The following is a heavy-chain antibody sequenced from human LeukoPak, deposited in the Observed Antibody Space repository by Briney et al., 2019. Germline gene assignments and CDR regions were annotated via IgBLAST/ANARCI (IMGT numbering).Heavy chain of an antibody. CDR1: GYTFTGYY. CDR3: ARRKIVGATFDY. V-gene: IGHV1-2*02. Sequence: ASVTVSCTASGYTFTGYYMHWVRQAPGQGLEWMGWINPNSGGTNYAQKFQGRVTMTRDTSISTAYMELSRLRSDDTAVYYCARRKIVGATFDYWGQGTLVTVSS. D-gene: IGHD1-26*01. CDR2: INPNSGGT. J-gene: IGHJ4*02.